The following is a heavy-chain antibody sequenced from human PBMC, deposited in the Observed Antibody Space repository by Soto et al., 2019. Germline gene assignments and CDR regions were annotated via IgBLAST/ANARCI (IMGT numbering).Heavy chain of an antibody. J-gene: IGHJ4*02. CDR1: GGSISSSSYY. CDR2: IYDSGST. CDR3: ATRGY. V-gene: IGHV4-39*01. Sequence: QLQLQESGPGLVKPSETLSLTCTVSGGSISSSSYYWGWIRQPPGKGLEWIGSIYDSGSTYYNTSHRSRVTISVDTYENPFSLKVSSVTAADTAVDYCATRGYWGQGTLVTVSS.